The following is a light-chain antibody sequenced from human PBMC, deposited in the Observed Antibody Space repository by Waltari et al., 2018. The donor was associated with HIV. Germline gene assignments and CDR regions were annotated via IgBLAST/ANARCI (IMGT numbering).Light chain of an antibody. CDR1: SSNLGTTF. Sequence: QSVLTQPPSVSAPPGQKVTISCSASSSNLGTTFVSWYQQLPGIDPKLLIYDNTKRPSGNPDRFSGSKSGTSATLAITGLQTGDEADYYCGTWDGSLNVWVFGGGTKVTV. J-gene: IGLJ3*02. CDR3: GTWDGSLNVWV. V-gene: IGLV1-51*01. CDR2: DNT.